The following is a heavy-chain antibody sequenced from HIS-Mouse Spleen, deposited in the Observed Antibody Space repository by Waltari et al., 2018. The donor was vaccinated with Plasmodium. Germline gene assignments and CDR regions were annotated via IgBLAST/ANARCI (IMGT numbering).Heavy chain of an antibody. J-gene: IGHJ4*02. V-gene: IGHV1-18*01. Sequence: QVQLVQSGAEGKRPGASVKVSCKASGYTFSSCGISWVRQAPGKGLDWMGWSSGDNGNTNNAKKVQGRVTMTTDTSTSTAYMELRSLRSDDTAVYYCARLLPWVHGHFDYWGQGTLVTVSS. CDR2: SSGDNGNT. D-gene: IGHD1-26*01. CDR3: ARLLPWVHGHFDY. CDR1: GYTFSSCG.